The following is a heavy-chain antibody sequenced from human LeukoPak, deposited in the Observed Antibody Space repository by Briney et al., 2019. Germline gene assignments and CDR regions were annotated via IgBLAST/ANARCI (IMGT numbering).Heavy chain of an antibody. CDR1: RFAFSSYA. D-gene: IGHD3-10*01. Sequence: SGGSLTLSCAASRFAFSSYAMTCVRQAPGKGREWVSTISGSSGNTYYADSVKGRFTISRDNSKNTLYLQMNSLRAEDTAVYYRAKDPGAKWSRGVTYYYYYYMDVWGKGTTVTISS. CDR3: AKDPGAKWSRGVTYYYYYYMDV. CDR2: ISGSSGNT. J-gene: IGHJ6*03. V-gene: IGHV3-23*01.